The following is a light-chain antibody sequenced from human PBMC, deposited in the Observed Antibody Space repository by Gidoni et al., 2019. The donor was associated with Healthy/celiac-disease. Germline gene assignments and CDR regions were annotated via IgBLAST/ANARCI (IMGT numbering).Light chain of an antibody. V-gene: IGKV1-33*01. CDR2: DAS. Sequence: DIQMTQSPSSLSASVGDRVTITCPASQDISNYLHWYQQKPGKAPKLLIYDASNVDTGVPSRFSGSGAGTDFTFTISSLQPEDIATYYCQQYDKLFTFGPGTKVDIK. J-gene: IGKJ3*01. CDR1: QDISNY. CDR3: QQYDKLFT.